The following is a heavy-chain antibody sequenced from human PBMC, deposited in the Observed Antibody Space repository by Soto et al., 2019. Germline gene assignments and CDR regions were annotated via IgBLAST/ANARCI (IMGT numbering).Heavy chain of an antibody. D-gene: IGHD4-17*01. CDR3: TTYHGDYYFDH. Sequence: QGQLVQSGAEVKKPGASVKVSCKVSGYTLNEVAMHWVRQAPGKGLEWLGGFDPDEAETIYAQHFQGRVTMTEDTSTDTVYMELSSLRSEDTALYFCTTYHGDYYFDHWGQGTLVTVSS. V-gene: IGHV1-24*01. J-gene: IGHJ4*02. CDR1: GYTLNEVA. CDR2: FDPDEAET.